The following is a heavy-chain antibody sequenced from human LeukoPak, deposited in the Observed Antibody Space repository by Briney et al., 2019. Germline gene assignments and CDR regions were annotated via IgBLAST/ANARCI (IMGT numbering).Heavy chain of an antibody. V-gene: IGHV4-34*01. Sequence: SETLSLTCAVYGGSFSGYYWTSLRQIPGKGLEWIGQINHSGSAIYNPSLKSRLTISVATSTNQFSLELSSVTAADTAMYYCARGGTDSSDYYWGFYYFDYWGRGTLVTVSS. CDR2: INHSGSA. D-gene: IGHD3-22*01. J-gene: IGHJ4*02. CDR1: GGSFSGYY. CDR3: ARGGTDSSDYYWGFYYFDY.